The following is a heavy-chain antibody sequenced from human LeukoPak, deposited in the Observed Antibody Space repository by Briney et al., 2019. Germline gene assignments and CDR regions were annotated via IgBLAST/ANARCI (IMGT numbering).Heavy chain of an antibody. CDR1: GGSISSYY. CDR3: ARSSMVRGVIAQFDY. Sequence: SETLSLTCTVSGGSISSYYWSWIRQPAGKGLEWIGRIYTSGSTNYNPSLKSRATMSVDTSKNQFSLKLSSVTAADTAVYYCARSSMVRGVIAQFDYWGQGTLVTVSS. CDR2: IYTSGST. D-gene: IGHD3-10*01. V-gene: IGHV4-4*07. J-gene: IGHJ4*02.